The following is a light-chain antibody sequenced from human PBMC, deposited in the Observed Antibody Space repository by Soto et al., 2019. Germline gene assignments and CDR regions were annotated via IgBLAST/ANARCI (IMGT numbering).Light chain of an antibody. J-gene: IGKJ5*01. CDR3: QQYTNAHGIT. Sequence: IPLTQSPGTLSLSPKERTTLSCRASQGVGNKYLAWYQQRPGQAPSLLIYAASSRATGAPDRFSGSGSGTDFTLTISRLEPEDFAVYYCQQYTNAHGITFGQGTRLEIK. V-gene: IGKV3-20*01. CDR1: QGVGNKY. CDR2: AAS.